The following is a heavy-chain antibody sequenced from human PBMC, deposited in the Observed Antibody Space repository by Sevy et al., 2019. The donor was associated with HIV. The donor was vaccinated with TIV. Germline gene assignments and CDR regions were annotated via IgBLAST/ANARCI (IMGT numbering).Heavy chain of an antibody. CDR1: GGTFSSYA. CDR2: IIPIFGTA. CDR3: AREGGLGYSSSTSCKNNWFDP. D-gene: IGHD2-2*01. J-gene: IGHJ5*02. Sequence: ASVKVSCKASGGTFSSYAISWVRQAPGQGLEWMGGIIPIFGTANYAQKFQGRVTITADKSTSTAYMELSSLRSEDTAVYYCAREGGLGYSSSTSCKNNWFDPWGQGTLVTVSS. V-gene: IGHV1-69*06.